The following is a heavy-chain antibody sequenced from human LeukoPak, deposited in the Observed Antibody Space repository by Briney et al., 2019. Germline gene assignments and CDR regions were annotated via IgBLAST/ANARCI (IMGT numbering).Heavy chain of an antibody. CDR3: ARDFGPVAFDI. CDR2: ISYDGSNK. D-gene: IGHD3-10*01. V-gene: IGHV3-30-3*01. Sequence: GGSLRLSCAASGFTFSSYAMHGVRQAPGKGVEWVALISYDGSNKYDADSVKGRFTISRDNSKNTLYLQMNSLRGEDTAVYYCARDFGPVAFDIWGQGTMVSVSS. J-gene: IGHJ3*02. CDR1: GFTFSSYA.